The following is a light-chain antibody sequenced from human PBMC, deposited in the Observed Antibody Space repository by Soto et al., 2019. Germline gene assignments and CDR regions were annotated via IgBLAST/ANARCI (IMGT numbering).Light chain of an antibody. CDR2: GAS. CDR3: QQSYSTLLS. J-gene: IGKJ4*01. CDR1: QTISTF. Sequence: DIGLTQSPSSLSASVGDRVTITCRASQTISTFLNWYQHKRGKAPKLLIHGASGLQSGVPFRFSGSGSGTDFSHTISDLQPEDSAIYYCQQSYSTLLSFGGGTKVEI. V-gene: IGKV1-39*01.